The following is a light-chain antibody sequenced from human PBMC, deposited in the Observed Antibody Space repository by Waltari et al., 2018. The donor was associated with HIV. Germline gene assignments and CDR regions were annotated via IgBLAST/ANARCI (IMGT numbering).Light chain of an antibody. J-gene: IGLJ3*02. V-gene: IGLV2-14*03. CDR3: SSYTSSSTQV. Sequence: QSALTQPASVSGSPGQSITISCTGTSSDVSGYNYVSWYQQHPGKAPKLMIYEVTNRPSGVSKRFSGSKSGNTASLTISGLQAEDEADYYCSSYTSSSTQVFGGGTKVTVL. CDR2: EVT. CDR1: SSDVSGYNY.